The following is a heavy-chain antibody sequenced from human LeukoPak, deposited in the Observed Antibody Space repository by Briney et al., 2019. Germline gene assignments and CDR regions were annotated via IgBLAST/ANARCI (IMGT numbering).Heavy chain of an antibody. D-gene: IGHD2-21*02. V-gene: IGHV1-69*01. CDR3: ARDRIAYCGGDCYSTWYY. Sequence: ASVKVSCKASGGTFSSYAISWVRQAPGQGLEWMGGIIPIFGTANYAQKLQGRVTITADESTSTAYMELSSLRSEDTAVYYCARDRIAYCGGDCYSTWYYWGQGTLVTVSS. CDR2: IIPIFGTA. CDR1: GGTFSSYA. J-gene: IGHJ4*02.